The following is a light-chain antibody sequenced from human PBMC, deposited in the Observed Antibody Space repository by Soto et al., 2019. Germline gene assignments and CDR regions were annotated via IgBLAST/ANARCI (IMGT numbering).Light chain of an antibody. Sequence: QSALTQPRSVSGSPGQSVTISCTATGSDVGDSSHVSWYQLHPGKAPKLMTYEVNNRPSGVPDRFSGSKSGSTASLAITGLQAEDEADYYCQSYNGGLSSHVFGTGTKVTVL. CDR1: GSDVGDSSH. V-gene: IGLV2-11*01. CDR2: EVN. CDR3: QSYNGGLSSHV. J-gene: IGLJ1*01.